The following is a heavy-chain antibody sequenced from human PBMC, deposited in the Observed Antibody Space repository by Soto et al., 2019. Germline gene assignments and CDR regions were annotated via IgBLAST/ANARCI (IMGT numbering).Heavy chain of an antibody. CDR3: GRGRSGQIVVFY. CDR1: GYTFTGHY. D-gene: IGHD1-26*01. CDR2: IGPESGAT. Sequence: ASVKVSCKASGYTFTGHYIDGVRQAPEQGPEWMGEIGPESGATRYAQKFQGRVTMTRDTSITTVYMELKNLSPDDTAVYYCGRGRSGQIVVFYWGQGTPVTVSS. V-gene: IGHV1-2*02. J-gene: IGHJ4*02.